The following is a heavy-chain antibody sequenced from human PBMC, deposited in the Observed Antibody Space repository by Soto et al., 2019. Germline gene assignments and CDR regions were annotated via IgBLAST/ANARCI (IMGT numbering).Heavy chain of an antibody. J-gene: IGHJ6*02. D-gene: IGHD2-2*01. CDR1: GGSISSGGYY. Sequence: QVQLQESGPGLVKPSQTLSLTCTVSGGSISSGGYYWSWIRQHPGKGLEWIGYIYYSVSTYYNPSLKGRVTISVDTSKDQFSLKLSSVTAADTAVYYCAVSRDGYSMDVWGQGTTVTVSS. V-gene: IGHV4-31*03. CDR3: AVSRDGYSMDV. CDR2: IYYSVST.